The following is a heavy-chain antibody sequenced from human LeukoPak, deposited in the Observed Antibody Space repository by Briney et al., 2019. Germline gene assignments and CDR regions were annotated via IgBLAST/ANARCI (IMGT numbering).Heavy chain of an antibody. CDR3: AASLWFGIYPDY. CDR2: IYYSGST. J-gene: IGHJ4*02. CDR1: GGSISSSSYY. D-gene: IGHD3-10*01. V-gene: IGHV4-39*07. Sequence: SETLSLTCTVSGGSISSSSYYWGWIRQPPGKGLEYIGNIYYSGSTHYSPSLKSRVTISVDTSKNHLSLSLNSVTTADTAVYYCAASLWFGIYPDYWGQGSLVTVSS.